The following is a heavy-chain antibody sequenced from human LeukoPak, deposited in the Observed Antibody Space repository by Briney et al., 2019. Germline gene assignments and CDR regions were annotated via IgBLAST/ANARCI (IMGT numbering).Heavy chain of an antibody. J-gene: IGHJ4*02. Sequence: PGGSLRLSCAASGFTFSSYAMSWVRQAPGKGLEWVSAISGSGGSTYYADSVRGRFTISRDNSKNTLYLQMNSLRAEDTAVYYCAKGDVVVVPAAPGYWGQGTLVTVSS. CDR3: AKGDVVVVPAAPGY. V-gene: IGHV3-23*01. CDR2: ISGSGGST. CDR1: GFTFSSYA. D-gene: IGHD2-2*01.